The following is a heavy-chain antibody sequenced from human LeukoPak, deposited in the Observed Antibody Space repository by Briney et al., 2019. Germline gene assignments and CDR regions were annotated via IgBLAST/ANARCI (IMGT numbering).Heavy chain of an antibody. CDR2: ISGSGGST. J-gene: IGHJ4*02. CDR3: AKSSSWGPQYYFDY. Sequence: SGGSLRLSCAASGFTFSSYAMSWVRQAPGKGLEWVSAISGSGGSTYYADSVKGRFTISRDNSKNTLYLQMNSLRAEDTAVYYCAKSSSWGPQYYFDYWGQGTLVTVSS. CDR1: GFTFSSYA. D-gene: IGHD6-6*01. V-gene: IGHV3-23*01.